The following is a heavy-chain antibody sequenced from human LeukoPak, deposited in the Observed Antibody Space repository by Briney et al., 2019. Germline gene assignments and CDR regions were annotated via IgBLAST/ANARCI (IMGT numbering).Heavy chain of an antibody. Sequence: LGGPLSLSCAASGFPFISYEMNWVRQAPGKGLEGVSYISSSGRTTYYADSVKGRFTISRDNAKNSLYLQMNSLRAEDTAVYYCAELGITMIGGVWGKGTTVTISS. D-gene: IGHD3-10*02. CDR1: GFPFISYE. J-gene: IGHJ6*04. CDR3: AELGITMIGGV. V-gene: IGHV3-48*03. CDR2: ISSSGRTT.